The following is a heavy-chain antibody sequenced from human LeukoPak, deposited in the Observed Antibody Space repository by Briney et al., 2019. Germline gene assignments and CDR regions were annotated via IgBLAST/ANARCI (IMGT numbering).Heavy chain of an antibody. CDR3: ARFITMVRGVIITAYYYYMDV. D-gene: IGHD3-10*01. Sequence: GGSLRLSCAASGFTFSSYWMSWVRQAPGKGLEWVANIKQDGSEKYYVDSVKGRFTISRDNAKNSLYLQMNSLRAEDTAVYYCARFITMVRGVIITAYYYYMDVWGKGTTVTVSS. CDR2: IKQDGSEK. V-gene: IGHV3-7*01. J-gene: IGHJ6*03. CDR1: GFTFSSYW.